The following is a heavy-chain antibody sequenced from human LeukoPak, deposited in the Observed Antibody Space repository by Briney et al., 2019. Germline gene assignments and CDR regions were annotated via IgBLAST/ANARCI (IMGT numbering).Heavy chain of an antibody. CDR2: ISYDGSNK. V-gene: IGHV3-30-3*01. CDR3: ARDGTSDVLLWFGELSYYFDY. Sequence: GRSLRLSCAASGFTFSSYAMHWVRQAPGKGLEWVAVISYDGSNKYYADSVKGRFTISRDNSKNTLYLQMNSLRAEDTAVYYCARDGTSDVLLWFGELSYYFDYWGQGTLVTVSS. J-gene: IGHJ4*02. D-gene: IGHD3-10*01. CDR1: GFTFSSYA.